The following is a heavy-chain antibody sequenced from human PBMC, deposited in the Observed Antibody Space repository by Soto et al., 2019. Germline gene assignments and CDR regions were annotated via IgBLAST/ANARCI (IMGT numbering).Heavy chain of an antibody. Sequence: XPVKASWRAAGYTFTSYEFNWVRQATGQGLEGMGWMNPNSGNTGYAQKFQGRDTLNRTTTISRAYMELLRLRSEDTAVYYCARGEVCSGGSCCGDGMDVLGQRPTGAVCS. D-gene: IGHD2-15*01. CDR1: GYTFTSYE. CDR2: MNPNSGNT. CDR3: ARGEVCSGGSCCGDGMDV. J-gene: IGHJ6*02. V-gene: IGHV1-8*01.